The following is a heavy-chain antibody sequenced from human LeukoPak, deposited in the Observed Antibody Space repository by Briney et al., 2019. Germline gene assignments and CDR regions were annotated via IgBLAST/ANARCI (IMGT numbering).Heavy chain of an antibody. J-gene: IGHJ6*02. Sequence: GASVKVSCRASGYTFTGYYIHWVRQAPGQGLEWMGWINPNNGDTYFAQKFQGWVTLTRDTSISTAYMKLSNLRTDGTAVYYCARASFTHFNYYAMDVWGQGTTVTVSS. D-gene: IGHD2/OR15-2a*01. CDR3: ARASFTHFNYYAMDV. CDR1: GYTFTGYY. V-gene: IGHV1-2*04. CDR2: INPNNGDT.